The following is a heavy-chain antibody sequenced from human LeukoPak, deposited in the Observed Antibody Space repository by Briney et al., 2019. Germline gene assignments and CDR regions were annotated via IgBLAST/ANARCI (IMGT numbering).Heavy chain of an antibody. J-gene: IGHJ4*02. CDR3: ARRGGFFDF. V-gene: IGHV4-39*07. Sequence: SETLSLTCTVSGGSISTSSYYWGWIRQPPGKGLEWIGSIYYSGSTYYNPSLKSRVTISVDTSKNQFSLKLSSVTAADTAFYYCARRGGFFDFWGQGALVTVSS. D-gene: IGHD3-16*01. CDR2: IYYSGST. CDR1: GGSISTSSYY.